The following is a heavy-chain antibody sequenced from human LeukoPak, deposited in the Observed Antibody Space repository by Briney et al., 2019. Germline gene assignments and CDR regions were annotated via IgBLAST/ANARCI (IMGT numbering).Heavy chain of an antibody. D-gene: IGHD2-2*01. CDR2: INPNSGGT. Sequence: ASVKVSCKASGYTFTGYYMHWVRQAPGQGLEWMGWINPNSGGTNYAQKFQGRVTMTRDTSISTAYMELSRLRSDDTAVYHCAREAFWGYCSSTSCPPGPDYWGQGTLVTVSS. V-gene: IGHV1-2*02. J-gene: IGHJ4*02. CDR1: GYTFTGYY. CDR3: AREAFWGYCSSTSCPPGPDY.